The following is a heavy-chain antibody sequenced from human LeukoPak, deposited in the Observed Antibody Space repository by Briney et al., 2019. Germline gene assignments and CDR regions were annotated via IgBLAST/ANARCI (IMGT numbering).Heavy chain of an antibody. CDR1: GGSFTDYF. CDR2: INDYTGDT. CDR3: ARRITMVRGLISPERFDP. V-gene: IGHV4-34*01. Sequence: SETLSLTCTVFGGSFTDYFWTWIRHSPGKGLEWIGEINDYTGDTKYNPSLNSRVSISLEKSKNQLSLELRSVTAADTAVYYCARRITMVRGLISPERFDPWGQGTLVTVSS. D-gene: IGHD3-10*01. J-gene: IGHJ5*02.